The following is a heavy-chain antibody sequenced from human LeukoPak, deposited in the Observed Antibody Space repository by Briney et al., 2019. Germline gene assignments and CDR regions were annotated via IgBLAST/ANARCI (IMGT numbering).Heavy chain of an antibody. CDR1: GGSISSYY. V-gene: IGHV4-59*12. CDR3: ARRVSAATRGYYYMDV. Sequence: SETLSLTCTVSGGSISSYYWSWIRQPPGKGLEWIGYIYYSGSTYYNPSLKSRVTISVDTSKNQFSLKLSSVTAADTAVYYCARRVSAATRGYYYMDVWGKGTTVTVSS. CDR2: IYYSGST. D-gene: IGHD2-15*01. J-gene: IGHJ6*03.